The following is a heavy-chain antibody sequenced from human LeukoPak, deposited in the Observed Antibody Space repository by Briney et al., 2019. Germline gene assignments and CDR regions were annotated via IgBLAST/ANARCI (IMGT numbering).Heavy chain of an antibody. D-gene: IGHD6-25*01. J-gene: IGHJ4*02. V-gene: IGHV4-59*08. CDR2: IYSSGTT. CDR1: GGSIRSYY. Sequence: PSETLSLTCTVSGGSIRSYYWSWIRQPPGKGLEWIGYIYSSGTTNYNPSLKSRVTFSIDSTKNHSSLKLTSVRAADTAVYYCARLYGSGYYDGDFWGQGSLVTVSS. CDR3: ARLYGSGYYDGDF.